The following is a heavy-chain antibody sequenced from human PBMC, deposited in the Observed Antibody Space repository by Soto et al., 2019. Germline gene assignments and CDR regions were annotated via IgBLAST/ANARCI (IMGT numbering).Heavy chain of an antibody. Sequence: SLRLSCAASGFTFSSYAMSWVRQAPGKGLEWVSAISGSGGSTYYADSVKGRFTISRDNSKNTLYLQMNSLRAEDTAVYYCAKDARRYYDSSGYYAFFDYWGQGTLVTVSS. CDR1: GFTFSSYA. V-gene: IGHV3-23*01. CDR3: AKDARRYYDSSGYYAFFDY. CDR2: ISGSGGST. J-gene: IGHJ4*02. D-gene: IGHD3-22*01.